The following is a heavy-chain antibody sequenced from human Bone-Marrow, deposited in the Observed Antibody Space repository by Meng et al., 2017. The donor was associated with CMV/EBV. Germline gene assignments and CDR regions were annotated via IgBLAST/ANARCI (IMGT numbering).Heavy chain of an antibody. CDR1: GYSFTSYW. V-gene: IGHV5-51*01. CDR2: IYPGDSDT. Sequence: GGSLRLSCKGSGYSFTSYWIGWVRQMPGKGLEWMGIIYPGDSDTRYSPSFQGQVTISADKSISTAYLQWSSLKASDTAMYYCARDATRTGFDPLGQGTLVTVSS. CDR3: ARDATRTGFDP. D-gene: IGHD1-14*01. J-gene: IGHJ5*02.